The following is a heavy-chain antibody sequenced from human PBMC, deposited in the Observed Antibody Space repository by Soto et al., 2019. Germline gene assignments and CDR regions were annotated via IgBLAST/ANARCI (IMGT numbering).Heavy chain of an antibody. Sequence: GESLKISCKGSGYSFTSYWISWVRQMPGKGLEWMGRIDPSDSYTNYSPSFQGHVTISADKSISTAYLQWSSLKASDTAMYYCARQDIVVVPAATLYYYYGMDVWGQGTTVTVSS. V-gene: IGHV5-10-1*01. CDR1: GYSFTSYW. J-gene: IGHJ6*02. D-gene: IGHD2-2*01. CDR3: ARQDIVVVPAATLYYYYGMDV. CDR2: IDPSDSYT.